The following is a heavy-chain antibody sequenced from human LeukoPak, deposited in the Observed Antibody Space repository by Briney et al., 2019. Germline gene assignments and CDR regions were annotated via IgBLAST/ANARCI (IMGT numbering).Heavy chain of an antibody. D-gene: IGHD2-2*01. V-gene: IGHV1-24*01. CDR2: FDPEDGET. Sequence: GASVKVSCKVSGYTLTELSMHWVRQAPGKGLEWMGGFDPEDGETIYAQKFQGRVTMTEDTSTGTAYMELSSLRSEDTAVYYCATESHIVVVPAARGAFDIWGQGTMVTVSS. J-gene: IGHJ3*02. CDR3: ATESHIVVVPAARGAFDI. CDR1: GYTLTELS.